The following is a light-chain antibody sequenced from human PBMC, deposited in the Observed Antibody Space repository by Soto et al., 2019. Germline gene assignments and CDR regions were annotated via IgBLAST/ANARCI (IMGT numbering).Light chain of an antibody. V-gene: IGKV1-5*01. CDR1: QNVSRR. J-gene: IGKJ2*03. Sequence: DIQMTQSPATLSASVGDRLTITCRASQNVSRRLAWYQQKPGKAPKLLIYDASTLENGVPSRFSGSGSGTEFTLTMSGLQPDDFATYYCQQYNGYSFYTNSFGQGTKLEIK. CDR2: DAS. CDR3: QQYNGYSFYTNS.